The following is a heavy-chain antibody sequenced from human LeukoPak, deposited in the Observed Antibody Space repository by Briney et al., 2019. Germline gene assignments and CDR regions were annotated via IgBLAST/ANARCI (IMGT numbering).Heavy chain of an antibody. J-gene: IGHJ5*02. CDR2: INWNGGST. V-gene: IGHV3-20*04. CDR1: GFTFSSYS. CDR3: ARDRGSRVAGSYFSWPMFDP. Sequence: PGGSLRLSCAASGFTFSSYSMNWVRQAPGKGLEWVSGINWNGGSTGYADSVKGRFTISRDNAKNSLYLQMNSLRAEDTALYYCARDRGSRVAGSYFSWPMFDPWGQGTLVTVSS. D-gene: IGHD1-26*01.